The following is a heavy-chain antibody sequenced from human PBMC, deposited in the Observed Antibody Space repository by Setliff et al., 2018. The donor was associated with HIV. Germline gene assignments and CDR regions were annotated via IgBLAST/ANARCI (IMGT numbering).Heavy chain of an antibody. CDR1: GGSISSDNW. D-gene: IGHD6-13*01. Sequence: SETLSLTCAVSGGSISSDNWWTWVRQPPGKGLEWIGEIYHSEYTNYNASLKSRVAISVDTSKNQFSLKLTSVTPADTAVYYCARRSGAAVFYYFDYWGQGTLVTVSS. V-gene: IGHV4-4*02. CDR2: IYHSEYT. J-gene: IGHJ4*02. CDR3: ARRSGAAVFYYFDY.